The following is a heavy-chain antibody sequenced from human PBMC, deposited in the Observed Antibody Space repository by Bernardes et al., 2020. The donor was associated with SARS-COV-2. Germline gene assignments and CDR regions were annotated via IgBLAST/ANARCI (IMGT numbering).Heavy chain of an antibody. CDR2: IYSSGST. CDR1: GGSISHYY. CDR3: ARHQPYGSSLGWFDP. Sequence: SEPLSLTCTVSGGSISHYYWNWIRQPPGKGLEWIGYIYSSGSTNYNPSLKSRVTISVDTSKNQFSLRLSSVTAADTAVYYCARHQPYGSSLGWFDPWGQGTLVSVSS. J-gene: IGHJ5*02. D-gene: IGHD6-6*01. V-gene: IGHV4-59*01.